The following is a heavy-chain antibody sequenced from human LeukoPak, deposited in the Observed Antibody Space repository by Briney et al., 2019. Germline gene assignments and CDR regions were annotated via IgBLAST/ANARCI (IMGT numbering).Heavy chain of an antibody. J-gene: IGHJ4*02. V-gene: IGHV4-34*01. D-gene: IGHD5-24*01. Sequence: SETLSLTCAVYGGSFSGYYWSWIRQPPGKGLEWIGEINHSGSTNYNPSLKSRVTISVDTSKNHFSLNLRSVTAADTAVYYCARRSYNSPVRYWGQGTPVTVSS. CDR2: INHSGST. CDR3: ARRSYNSPVRY. CDR1: GGSFSGYY.